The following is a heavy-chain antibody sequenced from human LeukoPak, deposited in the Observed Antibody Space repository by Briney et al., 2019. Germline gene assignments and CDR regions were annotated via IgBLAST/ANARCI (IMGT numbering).Heavy chain of an antibody. J-gene: IGHJ4*02. V-gene: IGHV4-59*01. CDR3: ARSTGSTMFIDY. CDR1: GGSISPYY. CDR2: IYYSGNT. Sequence: PSETLSLTCTVSGGSISPYYWSWMRQPPGKGLEWLGYIYYSGNTEYKPSLKSRVAMSVDTSKNQFSLRLSSVTAADTAVYYCARSTGSTMFIDYWGQGTLVTGSS. D-gene: IGHD3-10*02.